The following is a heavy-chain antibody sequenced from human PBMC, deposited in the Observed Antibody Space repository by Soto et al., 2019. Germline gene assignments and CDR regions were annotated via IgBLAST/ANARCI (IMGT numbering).Heavy chain of an antibody. D-gene: IGHD3-22*01. J-gene: IGHJ3*02. V-gene: IGHV4-59*01. Sequence: ASETLSLTCTVSGGSISSYYWSWIRQPPGKGLEWIGYIYYSGSTNYNPSLKSRVTISVGTSKNQFSLKLSSVTAADTAVYYCARGTYDSSGYFAFDIWGQGTMVTVSS. CDR1: GGSISSYY. CDR3: ARGTYDSSGYFAFDI. CDR2: IYYSGST.